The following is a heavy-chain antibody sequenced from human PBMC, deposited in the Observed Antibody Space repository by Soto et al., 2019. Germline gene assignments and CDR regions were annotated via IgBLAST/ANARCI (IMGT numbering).Heavy chain of an antibody. CDR1: GYTFTSYA. V-gene: IGHV1-18*01. Sequence: QVQLVQSGAEVKKPGASVKVSCKGSGYTFTSYAISWVRQAPGQGLEWMGWIYNGNTNYAEKIQGRVTMTTDTSTSTVYMEVRGQRPDGAAVYDCARNGPVFSGNAWSGFDSWGQGTLVTGFS. J-gene: IGHJ5*01. CDR2: IYNGNT. D-gene: IGHD5-12*01. CDR3: ARNGPVFSGNAWSGFDS.